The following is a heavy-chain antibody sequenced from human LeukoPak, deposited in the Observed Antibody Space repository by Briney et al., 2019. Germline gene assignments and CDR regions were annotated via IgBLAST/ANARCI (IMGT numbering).Heavy chain of an antibody. Sequence: PGGSLRLSCAASGFTVSSNYMSWVRQAPGKGLEWVSAIYSGGSTYYADSVKGRFTISRDNSKNTLYLQMNSLRAEDTAVYYCARVKGQLGPHFDYWGQGTLVTVSS. CDR1: GFTVSSNY. CDR3: ARVKGQLGPHFDY. D-gene: IGHD6-6*01. J-gene: IGHJ4*02. V-gene: IGHV3-66*02. CDR2: IYSGGST.